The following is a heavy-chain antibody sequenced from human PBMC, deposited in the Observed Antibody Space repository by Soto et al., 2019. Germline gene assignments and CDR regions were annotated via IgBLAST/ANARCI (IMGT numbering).Heavy chain of an antibody. D-gene: IGHD3-10*01. CDR3: ARGGRYYYYYGMDV. V-gene: IGHV3-33*01. CDR1: GLTFSSYG. Sequence: PGWSMKLSCAASGLTFSSYGMPWVRQDPGKGLEWVAVIWYDGSNKYYADSVKGRCTISRDNSKNTLYLQMNSLRAEDTAVYYCARGGRYYYYYGMDVWGQGTTVTVSS. J-gene: IGHJ6*02. CDR2: IWYDGSNK.